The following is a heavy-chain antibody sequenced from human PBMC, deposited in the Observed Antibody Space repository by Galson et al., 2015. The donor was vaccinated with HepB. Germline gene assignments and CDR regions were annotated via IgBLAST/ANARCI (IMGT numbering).Heavy chain of an antibody. CDR1: GYTFTSYA. CDR2: INAGNGNT. Sequence: SVKVSCKASGYTFTSYAMHWVRQAPGQRLEWMGWINAGNGNTKYSQKFKGRVTITRDTSASTAYMELSSLRSEDTAVYYCARDADILSGYYRVSGYFDLWGRGTLVTVSS. V-gene: IGHV1-3*01. CDR3: ARDADILSGYYRVSGYFDL. D-gene: IGHD3-9*01. J-gene: IGHJ2*01.